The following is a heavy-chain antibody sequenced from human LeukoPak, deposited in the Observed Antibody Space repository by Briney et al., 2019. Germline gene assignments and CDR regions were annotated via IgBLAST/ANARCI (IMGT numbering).Heavy chain of an antibody. D-gene: IGHD4-17*01. CDR1: GFTFSSYG. V-gene: IGHV3-30*02. CDR2: IRYDGSNK. CDR3: ARVFFTPGEVYGDLNAEYFQH. J-gene: IGHJ1*01. Sequence: GGSLRLSCAASGFTFSSYGMHWVRQAPGKGLEWVAFIRYDGSNKYYADSVKGRFTISRDNSKNTLYLQMNSLRAEDTAVYYCARVFFTPGEVYGDLNAEYFQHWGQGTLVTVSS.